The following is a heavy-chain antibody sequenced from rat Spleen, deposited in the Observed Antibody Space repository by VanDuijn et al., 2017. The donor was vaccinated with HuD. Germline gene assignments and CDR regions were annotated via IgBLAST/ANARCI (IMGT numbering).Heavy chain of an antibody. CDR2: ISYDGSST. D-gene: IGHD2-2*01. CDR1: GFTFSDYY. Sequence: EVQLVESDGGLVQPGRSLKLSCAASGFTFSDYYMAWVRQAPTKGLEWVATISYDGSSTYYRDSVKGRFTISRDNAKSTLYLQMDSLRSEDTATYYCARMDTYDYFDYWGQGVMVTVSS. V-gene: IGHV5-29*01. CDR3: ARMDTYDYFDY. J-gene: IGHJ2*01.